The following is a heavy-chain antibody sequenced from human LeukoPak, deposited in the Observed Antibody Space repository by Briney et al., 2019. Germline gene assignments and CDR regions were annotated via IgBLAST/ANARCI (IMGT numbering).Heavy chain of an antibody. CDR2: INHSGST. Sequence: SETLSLTCAVYGGSFTGYYWSWIRQPPGKGLEWIGEINHSGSTNYNPSLKSRVTISLHTSKNQYSLMLSSVTAADTAVYYCARGACSSTSCYGLDIWGQGTMVTVSS. J-gene: IGHJ3*02. V-gene: IGHV4-34*01. CDR1: GGSFTGYY. D-gene: IGHD2-2*01. CDR3: ARGACSSTSCYGLDI.